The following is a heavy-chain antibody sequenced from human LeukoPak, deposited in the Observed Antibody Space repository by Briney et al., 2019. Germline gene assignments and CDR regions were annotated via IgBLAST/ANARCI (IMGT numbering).Heavy chain of an antibody. CDR3: ARGSMSSGWYCGY. V-gene: IGHV3-21*01. D-gene: IGHD6-19*01. J-gene: IGHJ4*02. Sequence: GGSLRLSCAASGFTFSSYSMNWVRQAPGKGLEWVSSISSSSSYIYYADSVKGRFTISRDNAKNSLYLQMNSLRAEDTAAYYCARGSMSSGWYCGYWGQGTLVTVSS. CDR1: GFTFSSYS. CDR2: ISSSSSYI.